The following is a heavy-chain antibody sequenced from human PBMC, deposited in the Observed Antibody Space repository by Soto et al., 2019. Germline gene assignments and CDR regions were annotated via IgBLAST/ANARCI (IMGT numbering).Heavy chain of an antibody. Sequence: PGESLKISCQGSGYSFTSNLICWVRQMPGKGLEWMGIINPADSDIKYSPSFRGQVTISADKSIGTAYLQLSSLKASDTAMYYCARHKRHDASRQIDFWGQGILVSVSS. D-gene: IGHD3-16*01. J-gene: IGHJ4*02. V-gene: IGHV5-51*01. CDR3: ARHKRHDASRQIDF. CDR1: GYSFTSNL. CDR2: INPADSDI.